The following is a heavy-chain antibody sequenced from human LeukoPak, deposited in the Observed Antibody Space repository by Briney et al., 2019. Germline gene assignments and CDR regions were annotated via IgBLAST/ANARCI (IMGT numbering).Heavy chain of an antibody. J-gene: IGHJ4*02. CDR3: ARGRGIAARTLFDY. D-gene: IGHD6-6*01. V-gene: IGHV4-38-2*02. CDR1: GGSISSYY. Sequence: SETLSLTCTVSGGSISSYYWSWIRQPPGKGLEWIGSIYHSGSTYYNPSLKSRVTISVDTSKNQFSLKLSSVTAADTAVYYCARGRGIAARTLFDYWGQGTLVTVSS. CDR2: IYHSGST.